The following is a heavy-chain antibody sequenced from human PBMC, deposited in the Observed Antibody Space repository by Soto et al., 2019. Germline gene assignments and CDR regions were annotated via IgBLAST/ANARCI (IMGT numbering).Heavy chain of an antibody. Sequence: GGSLRLSCAASGFTFTTAWFNWVRQAPGKGLEWVGRIKSKNDGGTTDYAAPVKDRFTISKDDSRNTLYLQMNSLKIEDTGVYYCTTGEYYDILTGAPLDYWGQGTLVNVSS. CDR3: TTGEYYDILTGAPLDY. V-gene: IGHV3-15*07. CDR2: IKSKNDGGTT. CDR1: GFTFTTAW. D-gene: IGHD3-9*01. J-gene: IGHJ4*02.